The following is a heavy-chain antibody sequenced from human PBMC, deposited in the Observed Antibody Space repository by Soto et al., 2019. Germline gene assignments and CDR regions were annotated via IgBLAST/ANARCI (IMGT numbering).Heavy chain of an antibody. Sequence: QLQLQESGSGLVKPSQTLSLTCAVSGGSISSGGYSWSWIRQPPGKGLEWIGYIYHSGSTYYNPSLKRRDNVKVDPSQNQLSLMLRCVTAADTAVYYCARAGGLGAVAVDYWDQGTLVTVSS. J-gene: IGHJ4*02. CDR1: GGSISSGGYS. CDR3: ARAGGLGAVAVDY. D-gene: IGHD6-19*01. CDR2: IYHSGST. V-gene: IGHV4-30-2*01.